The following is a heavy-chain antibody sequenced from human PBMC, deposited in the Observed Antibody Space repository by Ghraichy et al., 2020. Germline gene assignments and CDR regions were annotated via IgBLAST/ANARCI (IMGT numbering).Heavy chain of an antibody. CDR3: ARDLGGSYYYGMDV. Sequence: GGSLRLSCAASGFTFSSYSMNWVRQAPGKGLEWVSYISSSSSTIYYADSVKGRFTISRDNAKNSLYLQMNSLRAEDTAVYYCARDLGGSYYYGMDVWGQGTTVTVS. CDR1: GFTFSSYS. J-gene: IGHJ6*02. CDR2: ISSSSSTI. V-gene: IGHV3-48*01. D-gene: IGHD3-16*01.